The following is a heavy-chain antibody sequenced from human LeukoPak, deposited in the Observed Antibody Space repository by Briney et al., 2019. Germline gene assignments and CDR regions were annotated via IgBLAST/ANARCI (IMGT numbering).Heavy chain of an antibody. J-gene: IGHJ4*02. CDR2: IGGGNFNT. V-gene: IGHV3-23*01. Sequence: GGSLRLSCAASGFTFSSYAMSWVRQAPGKGLEWVSAIGGGNFNTYYADSVKGRFTISRDNSKNTVYLQMNSLRAEDTAAYYCAKAPTYNYDSGTYYKDWGQGTLVTVSS. CDR3: AKAPTYNYDSGTYYKD. CDR1: GFTFSSYA. D-gene: IGHD3-10*01.